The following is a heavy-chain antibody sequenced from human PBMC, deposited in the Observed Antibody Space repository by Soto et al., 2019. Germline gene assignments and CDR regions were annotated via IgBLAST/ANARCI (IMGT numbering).Heavy chain of an antibody. CDR1: GYTFTSYA. Sequence: ASVKVSCKASGYTFTSYAMHWVRQAPGQRLEWMGWINAGNGNTKYSQKFQGRVTITRDTSASTAYMELSSLRSEDTAVYYCARGPSPFWSGFRTYGMDVWGQWTTVTVSS. CDR3: ARGPSPFWSGFRTYGMDV. D-gene: IGHD3-3*01. CDR2: INAGNGNT. V-gene: IGHV1-3*01. J-gene: IGHJ6*02.